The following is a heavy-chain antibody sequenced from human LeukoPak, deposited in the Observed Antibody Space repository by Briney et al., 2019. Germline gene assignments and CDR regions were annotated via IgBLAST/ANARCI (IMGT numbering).Heavy chain of an antibody. CDR1: GFTFSSYW. CDR3: ARKYSSSWYIHY. Sequence: GGALRLSCAASGFTFSSYWMSWGRQAPGKGVEWVANINQDGSEKYYVDSVKDGFTISRENAKNSIYMQMNSMRAADTAVYYCARKYSSSWYIHYWGQGTLVTVSS. V-gene: IGHV3-7*01. CDR2: INQDGSEK. D-gene: IGHD6-13*01. J-gene: IGHJ4*02.